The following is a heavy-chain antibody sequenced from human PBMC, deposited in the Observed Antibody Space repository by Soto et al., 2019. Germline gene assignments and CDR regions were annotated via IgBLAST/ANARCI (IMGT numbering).Heavy chain of an antibody. CDR2: IWYDGSNK. V-gene: IGHV3-33*01. CDR1: GFTFSSYG. CDR3: AREKSPYSGSYYREFDY. J-gene: IGHJ4*02. Sequence: GGSLRLSCAASGFTFSSYGMHWVRQAPGKGLEWVAVIWYDGSNKYYADSVKGRFTISRDNSKNTLYLQMNSLRAEDTAVYYCAREKSPYSGSYYREFDYWGQGTLVTVSS. D-gene: IGHD1-26*01.